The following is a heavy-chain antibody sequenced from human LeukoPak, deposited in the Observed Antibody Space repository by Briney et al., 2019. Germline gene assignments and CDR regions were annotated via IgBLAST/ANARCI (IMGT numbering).Heavy chain of an antibody. D-gene: IGHD2-8*01. CDR3: AKDLTVYATMDYFDY. Sequence: GGSLRLSCAASGFTFSSYGMHWVRQAPGKGLEWVAFIRYDGSNKYYADSVKGRFTISRDNSKNTLCLQMNSLRAEDTAVYYCAKDLTVYATMDYFDYWGQGTLVTVSS. V-gene: IGHV3-30*02. CDR1: GFTFSSYG. J-gene: IGHJ4*02. CDR2: IRYDGSNK.